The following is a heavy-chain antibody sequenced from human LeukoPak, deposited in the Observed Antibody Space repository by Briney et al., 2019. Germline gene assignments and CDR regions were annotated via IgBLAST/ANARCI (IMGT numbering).Heavy chain of an antibody. Sequence: PSGTLSLTCTASGGSISSSSYYWGWLRQPPGKGLEWIGRIYYSGSTYYNPSLKRRVTISVYTTKNQFSLKLRSVTAADTAVYYCARGRSAYVEFVDDAREYTPDYYYFMDVWGKGTTVTVSS. CDR3: ARGRSAYVEFVDDAREYTPDYYYFMDV. V-gene: IGHV4-39*07. CDR2: IYYSGST. D-gene: IGHD6-6*01. CDR1: GGSISSSSYY. J-gene: IGHJ6*03.